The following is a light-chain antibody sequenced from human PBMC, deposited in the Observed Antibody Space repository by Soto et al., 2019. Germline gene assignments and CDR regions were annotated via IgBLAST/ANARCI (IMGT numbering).Light chain of an antibody. V-gene: IGLV2-8*01. J-gene: IGLJ1*01. CDR2: EVT. Sequence: QSVLTQPPSASGSPGQSVTTCCTGTSXDVGGYNFVSWYQQHPGKAPKLIIYEVTKRPSGVPDRFSGSKSGNTASLTVSGLQAEDEADYYCSSYSGTNNYVFGTGTKVTVL. CDR3: SSYSGTNNYV. CDR1: SXDVGGYNF.